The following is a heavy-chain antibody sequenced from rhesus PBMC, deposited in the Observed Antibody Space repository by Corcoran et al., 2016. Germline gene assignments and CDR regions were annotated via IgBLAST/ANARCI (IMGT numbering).Heavy chain of an antibody. D-gene: IGHD3-34*01. CDR1: GFTFSDSY. CDR2: MSNGGDIT. Sequence: EVHLVESGGGLAKPGGSLRLSCAASGFTFSDSYMHWVRQASGKGLEWVTRMSNGGDITFYSDSVKGRFTISRENARNTLYLQMDSLRTEDTAVYYCARESRFWGDVYYWGQGVLVTVSS. V-gene: IGHV3-59*01. CDR3: ARESRFWGDVYY. J-gene: IGHJ4*01.